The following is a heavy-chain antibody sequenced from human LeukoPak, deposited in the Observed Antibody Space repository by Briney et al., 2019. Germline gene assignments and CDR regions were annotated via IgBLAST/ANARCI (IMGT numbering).Heavy chain of an antibody. J-gene: IGHJ4*02. V-gene: IGHV3-30-3*01. Sequence: GGSLRLSCAASGFTVSSNYMSWVRQAPGKGLEWVAVISYDGSNKYYADSVKGRFTISRDNSKNTLYLQMNSLRAEDTAVYYCARVTTRYYDSSGYYSDYWGQGTLVTVSS. CDR1: GFTVSSNY. D-gene: IGHD3-22*01. CDR3: ARVTTRYYDSSGYYSDY. CDR2: ISYDGSNK.